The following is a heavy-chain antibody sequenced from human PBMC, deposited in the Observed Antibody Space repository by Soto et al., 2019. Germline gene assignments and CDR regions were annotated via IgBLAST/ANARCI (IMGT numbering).Heavy chain of an antibody. D-gene: IGHD3-10*01. CDR3: AKGRGGSGSLTPRVDF. V-gene: IGHV3-23*01. CDR1: GFTFNNYA. Sequence: EVQLLESGGGLVQPGGSLRLSCAASGFTFNNYAMTWVRQAPGKGLEWVSAISGGGDTTSYADSVKGRFTGSRDGSKNTLNLQMRSLRAEDTALYYCAKGRGGSGSLTPRVDFWGQGNLVTVPS. CDR2: ISGGGDTT. J-gene: IGHJ4*02.